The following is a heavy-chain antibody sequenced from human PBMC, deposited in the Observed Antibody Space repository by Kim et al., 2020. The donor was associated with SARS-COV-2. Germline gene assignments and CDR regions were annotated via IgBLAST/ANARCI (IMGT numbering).Heavy chain of an antibody. CDR2: IKRDGSER. CDR1: GITSSSYW. J-gene: IGHJ4*02. CDR3: GIAGI. Sequence: GGSLRLSCVESGITSSSYWLTWVRQAPGKGLEWVANIKRDGSERYYGDSVKGRFTISRDNAKSSVFLQMNSLRSEDTAVYYCGIAGIWGQGTLVTLSS. V-gene: IGHV3-7*01.